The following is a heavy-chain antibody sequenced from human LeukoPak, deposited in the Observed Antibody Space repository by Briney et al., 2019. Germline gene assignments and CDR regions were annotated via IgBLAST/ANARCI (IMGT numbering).Heavy chain of an antibody. V-gene: IGHV3-73*01. Sequence: GGSLRLSCAASDFTFSDSAIHWVRQAPGKGLEWVGRIRSKANGYATSYGASAKGRLTISRDDSKTTADLQVSDLRTEDTAVYYCTRLRSDTTGGYYYFMDVWGKGTTVIVSS. D-gene: IGHD1-1*01. CDR2: IRSKANGYAT. CDR3: TRLRSDTTGGYYYFMDV. J-gene: IGHJ6*03. CDR1: DFTFSDSA.